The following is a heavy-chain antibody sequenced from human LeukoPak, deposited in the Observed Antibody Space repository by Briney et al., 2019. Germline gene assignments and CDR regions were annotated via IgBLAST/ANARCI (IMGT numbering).Heavy chain of an antibody. Sequence: SQTLSLTCAVSGGSISSGGYSWSWIRQLPGKGLEWIGYIYHSGSTYYNPSLKSRVTISVDRSKNQFSLKLSSVTAADTAVYYCARSTMVRGHNWLDPWGQGTLVTVSS. CDR2: IYHSGST. CDR3: ARSTMVRGHNWLDP. J-gene: IGHJ5*02. CDR1: GGSISSGGYS. V-gene: IGHV4-30-2*01. D-gene: IGHD3-10*01.